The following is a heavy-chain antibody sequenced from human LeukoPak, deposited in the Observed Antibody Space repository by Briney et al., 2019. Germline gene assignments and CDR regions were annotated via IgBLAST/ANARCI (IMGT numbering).Heavy chain of an antibody. J-gene: IGHJ4*02. CDR3: LAYCSGGSCISTGGY. D-gene: IGHD2-15*01. CDR1: GFTFSSYW. Sequence: GGSLRLSCAASGFTFSSYWMSWVRQAPGKGLEWVANIKQDGSEKYYVDSVKGRFTISRDNAKNTLYLQMNSLRAEDTAVYYCLAYCSGGSCISTGGYWGQGTLVTVSS. CDR2: IKQDGSEK. V-gene: IGHV3-7*02.